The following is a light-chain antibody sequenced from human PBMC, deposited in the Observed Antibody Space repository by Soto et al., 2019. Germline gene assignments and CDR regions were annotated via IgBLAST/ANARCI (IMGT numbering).Light chain of an antibody. CDR1: QSVSSSY. V-gene: IGKV3-20*01. CDR3: QQYGSSPYT. J-gene: IGKJ2*01. Sequence: EIVLTQSPGTLSLSPGERATLSCRASQSVSSSYLAWYQQKPGPAPSLLIYGASSRATGIPDRFSGSGSGTDFTLTISILEPEDVAVYYCQQYGSSPYTFGEGTKLEMK. CDR2: GAS.